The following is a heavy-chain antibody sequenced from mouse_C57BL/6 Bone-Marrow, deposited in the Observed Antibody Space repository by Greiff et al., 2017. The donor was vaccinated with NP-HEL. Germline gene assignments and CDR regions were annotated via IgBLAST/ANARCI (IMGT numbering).Heavy chain of an antibody. V-gene: IGHV5-15*01. CDR1: GFTFSDYG. CDR3: ARGKLFDY. J-gene: IGHJ2*01. CDR2: ISNLAYSI. Sequence: EVMLVESGGGLVQPGGSLKLSCAASGFTFSDYGMAWVRQAPRKGPEWVAFISNLAYSIYYADTVTGRFTISRENAKNTLYLEMSSLRSEDTAMYYCARGKLFDYWGQGTTLTVSS.